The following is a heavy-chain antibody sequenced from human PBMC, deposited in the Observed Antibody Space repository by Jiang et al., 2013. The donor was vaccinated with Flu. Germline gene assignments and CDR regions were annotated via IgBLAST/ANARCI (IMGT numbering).Heavy chain of an antibody. CDR1: GGSVSSGSYY. J-gene: IGHJ4*02. V-gene: IGHV4-61*01. CDR2: IYYSGST. D-gene: IGHD3-10*01. CDR3: ALYGSGSYFDY. Sequence: GPGLVKPSETLSLTCTVSGGSVSSGSYYWSWIRQPPGKGLEWIGYIYYSGSTNYNPSLKSRVTISVDTSKNQFSLKLSSVTAADTAVYYCALYGSGSYFDYWGQGTLVTVSS.